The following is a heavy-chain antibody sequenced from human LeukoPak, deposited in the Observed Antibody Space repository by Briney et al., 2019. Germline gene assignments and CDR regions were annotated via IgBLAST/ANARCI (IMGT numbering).Heavy chain of an antibody. CDR1: GCTFSTYN. CDR2: ISSSTSTI. D-gene: IGHD6-6*01. V-gene: IGHV3-48*02. Sequence: GGSLRLSCAASGCTFSTYNMNWVRQAPGKGLEWVSYISSSTSTIYYADSVKGRFTISRDNAKNSLYLQMNRLKDEDTAVYYCARTFYSSSSLGDFDSWGQGTLVTVSS. CDR3: ARTFYSSSSLGDFDS. J-gene: IGHJ4*02.